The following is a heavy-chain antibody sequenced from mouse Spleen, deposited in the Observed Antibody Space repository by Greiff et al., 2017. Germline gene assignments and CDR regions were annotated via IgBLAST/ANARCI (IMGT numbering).Heavy chain of an antibody. Sequence: EVMLVESGGGLVQPGGSMKLSCVASGFTFSNYWMNWVRQSPEKGLEWVAQIRLKSDNYATHYAESVKGRFTISRDDSKSSVYLQMNNLRAEDTGIYYCTRLGPYFDYWGQGTTLTVSS. V-gene: IGHV6-3*01. CDR3: TRLGPYFDY. CDR1: GFTFSNYW. J-gene: IGHJ2*01. D-gene: IGHD4-1*01. CDR2: IRLKSDNYAT.